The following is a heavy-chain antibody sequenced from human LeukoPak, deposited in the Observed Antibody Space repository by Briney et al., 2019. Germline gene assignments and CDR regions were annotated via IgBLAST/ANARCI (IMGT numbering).Heavy chain of an antibody. CDR2: ISAYNGNT. V-gene: IGHV1-18*01. CDR3: ARDYKSYYYDSSGYYYHLVDCGY. J-gene: IGHJ4*02. CDR1: GYTSTSYA. Sequence: ASVKVSCKASGYTSTSYAMNWVRQAPGQGLEWMGWISAYNGNTNYAQKLQGRVTMTTDTSTSTAYMELRSLRSDDTAVYYCARDYKSYYYDSSGYYYHLVDCGYWGQGTLVTVSS. D-gene: IGHD3-22*01.